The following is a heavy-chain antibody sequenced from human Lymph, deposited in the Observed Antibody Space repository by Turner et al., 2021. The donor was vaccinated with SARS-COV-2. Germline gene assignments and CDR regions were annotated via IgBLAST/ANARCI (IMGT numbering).Heavy chain of an antibody. CDR1: VFTVSSNY. CDR2: IYSGGST. V-gene: IGHV3-53*01. D-gene: IGHD4-17*01. Sequence: EVQLVESGGGLIQPGGSLRLSCAASVFTVSSNYMSWVRQAPGKVLELVSVIYSGGSTYYADSVKGRFTISRDNSKNTLYLQMNSLRAEDTAVYYCARVLPYGDYFDYWGQGTLVTVSS. J-gene: IGHJ4*02. CDR3: ARVLPYGDYFDY.